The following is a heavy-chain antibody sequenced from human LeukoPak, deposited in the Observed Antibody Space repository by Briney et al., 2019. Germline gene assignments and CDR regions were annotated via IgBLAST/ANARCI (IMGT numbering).Heavy chain of an antibody. CDR1: GYTFTGYY. J-gene: IGHJ4*02. Sequence: ASVKLSCKASGYTFTGYYLHWVRQAPGQGLEWMGWISPNSDDTNYAQKFPGRVKMTRDTSNSTAYMELSRMRSDDTAIYYCARGGFDYWGQGTLVTVSS. V-gene: IGHV1-2*02. CDR2: ISPNSDDT. CDR3: ARGGFDY.